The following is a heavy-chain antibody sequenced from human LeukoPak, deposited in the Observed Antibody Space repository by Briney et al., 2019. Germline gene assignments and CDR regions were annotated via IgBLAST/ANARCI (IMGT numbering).Heavy chain of an antibody. CDR1: GFTFDDYI. D-gene: IGHD3-22*01. CDR2: VSWDGDTT. CDR3: AKARGLIGGAFDI. V-gene: IGHV3-43*01. J-gene: IGHJ3*02. Sequence: GGSLRLSCAASGFTFDDYIMHWVRQAPGKGLEWVSLVSWDGDTTYYADSVKGRFTISRDNSKNSLYLQMNSLRTEDTALYYCAKARGLIGGAFDIWGQGTMVTVSS.